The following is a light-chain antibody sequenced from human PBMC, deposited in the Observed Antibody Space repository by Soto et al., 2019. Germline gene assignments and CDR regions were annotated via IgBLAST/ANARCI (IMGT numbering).Light chain of an antibody. Sequence: DIQLTQSPSTLSASVGDTVTVTCRASQSVSGWLAWYQQKPGEAPKLLIYAASSLHSGVPSRFSGSASGTEFTLTISSLQPEDFATYYCLQYNSYPWTFGQGTKVDIK. V-gene: IGKV1-5*01. CDR1: QSVSGW. CDR2: AAS. J-gene: IGKJ1*01. CDR3: LQYNSYPWT.